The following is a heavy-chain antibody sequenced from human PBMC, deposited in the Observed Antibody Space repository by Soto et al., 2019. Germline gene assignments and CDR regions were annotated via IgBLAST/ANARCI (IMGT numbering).Heavy chain of an antibody. J-gene: IGHJ2*01. Sequence: QVQLQESGPGLVKPSQTLSLTCTVSGGSISSGGSYWSWIRQSPGKGLEWIGYIYYSGTTYYNPSLKSRVSISLDTSKNQFSLKLSSVTAADTANYYCASGHCFTSSCSYLDLWGRGTLVTVSS. V-gene: IGHV4-31*03. CDR2: IYYSGTT. D-gene: IGHD2-2*01. CDR1: GGSISSGGSY. CDR3: ASGHCFTSSCSYLDL.